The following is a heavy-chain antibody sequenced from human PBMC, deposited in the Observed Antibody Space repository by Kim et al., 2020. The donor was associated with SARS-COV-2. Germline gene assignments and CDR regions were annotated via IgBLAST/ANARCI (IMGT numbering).Heavy chain of an antibody. CDR3: AKDLADDYGDYGPYY. Sequence: GGSLRLSCAASGFTFSSYGMHWVRQAPGKGLEWVAVISYDGSNKYYADSVKGRFTISRDKSKNTLYLQMNSLRAEDTAVYYCAKDLADDYGDYGPYYWGQGALITVTS. CDR1: GFTFSSYG. V-gene: IGHV3-30*18. J-gene: IGHJ4*02. D-gene: IGHD4-17*01. CDR2: ISYDGSNK.